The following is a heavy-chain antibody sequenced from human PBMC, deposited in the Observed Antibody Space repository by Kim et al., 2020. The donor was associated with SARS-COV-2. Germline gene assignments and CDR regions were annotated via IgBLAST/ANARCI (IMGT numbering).Heavy chain of an antibody. CDR1: GGSFSGYY. Sequence: SETLSLTCAVYGGSFSGYYWSWIRQPPGKGLEWIGEINHSGSTNYNPSLKSRVTISVDTSKNQFSLKLSSVTAADTAVYYCARGERYCSGGSCSSYSDYWGQGTLVTVSS. CDR2: INHSGST. CDR3: ARGERYCSGGSCSSYSDY. J-gene: IGHJ4*02. D-gene: IGHD2-15*01. V-gene: IGHV4-34*01.